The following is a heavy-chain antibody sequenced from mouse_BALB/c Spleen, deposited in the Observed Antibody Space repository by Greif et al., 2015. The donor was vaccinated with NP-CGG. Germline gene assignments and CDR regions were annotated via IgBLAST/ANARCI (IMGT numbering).Heavy chain of an antibody. Sequence: QVQLKESGAELVRPGSSVKISCKASGYAFSSYWMNWVKQRPGQGLEWIGQIYPGDGDTNYNGKFKGKATLTADKSSSTAYMQLSSLTSEDSAVYFCARYYYGYWYFDVWGAGTTVTVSS. CDR2: IYPGDGDT. J-gene: IGHJ1*01. CDR1: GYAFSSYW. V-gene: IGHV1-80*01. CDR3: ARYYYGYWYFDV. D-gene: IGHD1-1*01.